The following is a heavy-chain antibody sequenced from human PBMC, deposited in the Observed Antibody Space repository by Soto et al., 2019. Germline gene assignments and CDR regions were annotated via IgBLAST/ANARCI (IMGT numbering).Heavy chain of an antibody. D-gene: IGHD4-17*01. Sequence: QVQLVESGGGVVQSGRSLRLSCAASGFTFSSYAVHWVRQAPGKGLEWVAAISSDGTYKYYADSVKGRFTISRDNSKNTLYLQMNSLRAEDTAVYYCGVGYGGSRRNWFDPWGQGTLVTVSS. V-gene: IGHV3-30-3*01. CDR1: GFTFSSYA. J-gene: IGHJ5*02. CDR2: ISSDGTYK. CDR3: GVGYGGSRRNWFDP.